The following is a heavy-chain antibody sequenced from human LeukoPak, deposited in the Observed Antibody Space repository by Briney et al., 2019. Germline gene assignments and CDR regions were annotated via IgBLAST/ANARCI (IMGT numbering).Heavy chain of an antibody. CDR1: GFSLSTSGMC. D-gene: IGHD3-10*01. J-gene: IGHJ4*02. Sequence: ESGPALVKPTQTLTLTCTFSGFSLSTSGMCVSWIRQPPGKALEWLARIDWDDDKYYRTSLKTRLTISKDTSKNQVVLTMTNMDPVDTATYYCARTYGSGSYVDYWGQGTLVTVSS. V-gene: IGHV2-70*11. CDR2: IDWDDDK. CDR3: ARTYGSGSYVDY.